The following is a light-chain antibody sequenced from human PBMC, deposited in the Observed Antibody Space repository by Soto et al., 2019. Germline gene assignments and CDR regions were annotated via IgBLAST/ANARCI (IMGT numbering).Light chain of an antibody. J-gene: IGKJ1*01. CDR2: DAF. Sequence: EIVMTQSPATLSVSPGERTTLSCRAGQRISNALACYHKKPGQAPRLISNDAFNRATGIPARFSGSWSGTDFNLTISGLDPEDCAVYYCQHRFSWPPAFGQGTKVEIK. CDR1: QRISNA. CDR3: QHRFSWPPA. V-gene: IGKV3-11*01.